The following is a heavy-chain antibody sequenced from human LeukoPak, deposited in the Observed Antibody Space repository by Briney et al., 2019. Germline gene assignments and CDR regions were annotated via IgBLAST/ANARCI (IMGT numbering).Heavy chain of an antibody. D-gene: IGHD1-26*01. CDR3: ARARYSGSYYQSFAFDY. V-gene: IGHV3-30*04. Sequence: GGSLRLSCAASGFTFSSYAMHWVRQAPGKGLEWVAVISYDGSNKYYADSVKGRFTSCRDNSKNTLYLQMNSLRAEDTAVYYCARARYSGSYYQSFAFDYWGQGTLVTVSS. CDR1: GFTFSSYA. CDR2: ISYDGSNK. J-gene: IGHJ4*02.